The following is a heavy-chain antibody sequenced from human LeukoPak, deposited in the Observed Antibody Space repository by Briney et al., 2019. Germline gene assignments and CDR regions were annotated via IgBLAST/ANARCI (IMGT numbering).Heavy chain of an antibody. V-gene: IGHV3-23*01. Sequence: PGGSLRLSCAASGFTFNSYAMNWVRQAPRKGLEWVSGISGSGGSTDYADSVKGRFTISRDNSKNTVYIQMNSLRAEDTAVYYCAKRSGSSGYYTLFDYWGQGTLVTVSS. CDR2: ISGSGGST. D-gene: IGHD3-22*01. CDR3: AKRSGSSGYYTLFDY. J-gene: IGHJ4*02. CDR1: GFTFNSYA.